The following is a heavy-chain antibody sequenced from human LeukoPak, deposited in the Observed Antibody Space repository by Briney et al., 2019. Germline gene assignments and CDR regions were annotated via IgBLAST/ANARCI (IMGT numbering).Heavy chain of an antibody. CDR3: AGQLESTPVDY. V-gene: IGHV3-30-3*01. Sequence: GGSLRLSCAASGFTFSNFGMHWVRQAPGKGLEWVAVISYDGSNKDYADSVKGRFTISRDNSKNTLYLQMNSLRAGDTAVYYCAGQLESTPVDYWGQGTLVTVSS. CDR1: GFTFSNFG. CDR2: ISYDGSNK. D-gene: IGHD1-1*01. J-gene: IGHJ4*02.